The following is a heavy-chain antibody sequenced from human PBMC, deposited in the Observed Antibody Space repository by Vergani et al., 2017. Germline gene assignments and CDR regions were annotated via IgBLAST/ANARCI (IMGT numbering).Heavy chain of an antibody. V-gene: IGHV4-38-2*01. CDR3: ARRRGSGGFFPSAYFYRMDV. CDR2: IHHSGDT. Sequence: QVQMQESGPGLVKPSETLTLTCDVSDSSIMTNPFWGWFRQSPGKGLGWIGCIHHSGDTHYNASLKSRVSISIVPSSKFSMSLTSVTAADTAIYFCARRRGSGGFFPSAYFYRMDVWGHGTTVTVSS. D-gene: IGHD3-10*01. J-gene: IGHJ6*02. CDR1: DSSIMTNPF.